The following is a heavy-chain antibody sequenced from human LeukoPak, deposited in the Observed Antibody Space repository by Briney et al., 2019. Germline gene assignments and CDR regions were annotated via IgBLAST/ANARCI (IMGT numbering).Heavy chain of an antibody. V-gene: IGHV3-74*01. CDR2: INSDASDT. J-gene: IGHJ4*02. CDR1: GFTSSRHW. D-gene: IGHD2-2*01. CDR3: ARICSSTDCLIPD. Sequence: PGGSLRLSCAASGFTSSRHWMHWVRQAPGRGLVWISRINSDASDTNYADFVKGRFTISRDNAKNTVYLQINSLRDEDTAVYYCARICSSTDCLIPDWGQGTLVTVSS.